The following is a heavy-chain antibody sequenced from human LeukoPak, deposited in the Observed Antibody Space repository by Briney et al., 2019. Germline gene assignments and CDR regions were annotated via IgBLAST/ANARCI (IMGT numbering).Heavy chain of an antibody. V-gene: IGHV3-23*01. CDR1: GFTFSSYA. Sequence: GGSLRLSCAASGFTFSSYAMTWVRQAPGKGLEWVSLTSGSGGSTYYADSVKGRFTISRDNSKNTLYLQMNSLRVEDTAVYYCARDRHSTSWLVEYWGQGTLVTVSS. J-gene: IGHJ4*02. D-gene: IGHD6-13*01. CDR3: ARDRHSTSWLVEY. CDR2: TSGSGGST.